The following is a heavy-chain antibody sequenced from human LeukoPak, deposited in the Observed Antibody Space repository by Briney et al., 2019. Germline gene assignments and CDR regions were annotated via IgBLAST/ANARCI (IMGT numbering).Heavy chain of an antibody. CDR1: GFTFSTYS. V-gene: IGHV3-48*01. J-gene: IGHJ4*02. D-gene: IGHD3-10*01. CDR3: ARSSGSYYNHDY. Sequence: GGSLRLSCAASGFTFSTYSMNWVRQAPGKGLEWVSYISSSSSTIFYADSVKGRFTVSRDNAKNSLYLQLNTLRVEDTAVYYCARSSGSYYNHDYWGQGTLVTVSS. CDR2: ISSSSSTI.